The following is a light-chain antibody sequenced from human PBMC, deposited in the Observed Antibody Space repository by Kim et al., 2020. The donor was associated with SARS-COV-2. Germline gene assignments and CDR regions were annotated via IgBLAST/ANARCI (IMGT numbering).Light chain of an antibody. Sequence: VSPGQTASITCYGDKLGDKYACWYQQKPGQSPVLVIYQDSKRPSGIPERFSGSNSGNTATLTISGTQAMDEADYYCQAWDSSTAVFGTGTKVTVL. CDR2: QDS. CDR1: KLGDKY. V-gene: IGLV3-1*01. J-gene: IGLJ1*01. CDR3: QAWDSSTAV.